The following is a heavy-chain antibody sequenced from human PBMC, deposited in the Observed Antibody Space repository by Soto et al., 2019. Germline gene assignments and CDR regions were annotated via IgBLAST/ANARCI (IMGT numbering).Heavy chain of an antibody. CDR2: ISAYNGNT. CDR1: GYTFTSYG. J-gene: IGHJ1*01. D-gene: IGHD6-19*01. CDR3: ARTVAGTHAEYFQH. V-gene: IGHV1-18*01. Sequence: GASVKVSCKASGYTFTSYGISWVRQVPGQGLEWMGWISAYNGNTNYAQKLQGRVTMTTDTSTSTAYMELRSLRSDDTAVYYCARTVAGTHAEYFQHWGQGTLVTVSS.